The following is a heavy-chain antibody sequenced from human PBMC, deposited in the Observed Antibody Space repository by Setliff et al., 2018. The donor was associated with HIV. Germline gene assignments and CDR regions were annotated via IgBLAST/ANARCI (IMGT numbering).Heavy chain of an antibody. V-gene: IGHV4-30-4*08. D-gene: IGHD3-22*01. CDR1: GGSISSVDYY. CDR3: AREVGDVITSSDAFDF. Sequence: TLSLTCSVSGGSISSVDYYWSWIRQPPGKGLEWIAYMHYSGATYYNPSLKSRVTMSRDTSKNQSSLDLSSVTAADTAVYYCAREVGDVITSSDAFDFWGQGTMVTVSS. CDR2: MHYSGAT. J-gene: IGHJ3*01.